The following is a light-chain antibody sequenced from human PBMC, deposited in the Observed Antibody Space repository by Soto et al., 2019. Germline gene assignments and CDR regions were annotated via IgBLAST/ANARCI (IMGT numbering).Light chain of an antibody. Sequence: QSVLTQPASVSGSPGQSITISCTGTSSDVGTYNLVSWYPQHPGKAPKLVIYDVSNRPSGVSNRFSGSKSGNTASLTISGLQAEDEAFYYCSSYTDTNTLVFGGGTKLTVL. J-gene: IGLJ3*02. V-gene: IGLV2-14*02. CDR2: DVS. CDR1: SSDVGTYNL. CDR3: SSYTDTNTLV.